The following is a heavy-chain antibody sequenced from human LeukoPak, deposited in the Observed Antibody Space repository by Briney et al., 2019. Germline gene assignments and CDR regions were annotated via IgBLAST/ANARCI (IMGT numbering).Heavy chain of an antibody. Sequence: ASVKVSCKVSGYTLTELSMHWVRQAPGKGLEWMGGFDPEDGETIYAQKFQGRVTMTEDTSTDTAYMELSSLRSEDTAVYYCTLGAYYYGSGSYSTFDYWGQGTLVTVSS. V-gene: IGHV1-24*01. D-gene: IGHD3-10*01. J-gene: IGHJ4*02. CDR2: FDPEDGET. CDR1: GYTLTELS. CDR3: TLGAYYYGSGSYSTFDY.